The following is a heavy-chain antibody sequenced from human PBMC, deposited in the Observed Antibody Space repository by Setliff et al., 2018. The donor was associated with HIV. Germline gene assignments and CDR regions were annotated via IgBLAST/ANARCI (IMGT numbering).Heavy chain of an antibody. J-gene: IGHJ4*02. V-gene: IGHV4-39*01. CDR3: ARWHPPYGFWEEDY. CDR1: GGSISTNNFY. D-gene: IGHD3-10*01. Sequence: SETLSLTCTVTGGSISTNNFYRAWIRQPPGKGLEWIGNIYYSGSTYYNPSLKTRVTISVDGSKNQFSLKLKSVTAADTAVYYCARWHPPYGFWEEDYWGQGILVTVSS. CDR2: IYYSGST.